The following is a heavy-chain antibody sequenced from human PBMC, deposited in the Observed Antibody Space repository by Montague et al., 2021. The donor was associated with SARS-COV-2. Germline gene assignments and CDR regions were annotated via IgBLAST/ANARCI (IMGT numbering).Heavy chain of an antibody. Sequence: SLRLSCSASGFTFDDYGMYWVRQPPGKGLEWVSEIHGRGDGTYYADSVKGRFTISRDNSKNTLYLQMNSLRVEDTAVYYCARDQNHGMDVWGQGTTVIVSS. V-gene: IGHV3-23*01. J-gene: IGHJ6*02. CDR1: GFTFDDYG. CDR3: ARDQNHGMDV. D-gene: IGHD1-14*01. CDR2: IHGRGDGT.